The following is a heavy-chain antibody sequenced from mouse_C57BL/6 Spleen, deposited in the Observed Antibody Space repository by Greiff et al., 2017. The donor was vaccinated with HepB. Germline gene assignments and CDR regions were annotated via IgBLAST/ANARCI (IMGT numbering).Heavy chain of an antibody. J-gene: IGHJ2*01. D-gene: IGHD1-1*01. CDR1: GYTFTSYW. Sequence: VQLQQSGTVLARPGASVKMSCKTSGYTFTSYWMHWVKQRPGQGLEWIGAIYPGNSDTSYNQKFKGKAKLTAVTSASTAYMELSSLTNEDSAVYYCTRKITTPHYFDYGGQGTTLTVSS. CDR3: TRKITTPHYFDY. V-gene: IGHV1-5*01. CDR2: IYPGNSDT.